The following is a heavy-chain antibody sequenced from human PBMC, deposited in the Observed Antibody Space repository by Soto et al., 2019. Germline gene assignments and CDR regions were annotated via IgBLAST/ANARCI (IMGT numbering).Heavy chain of an antibody. J-gene: IGHJ3*02. CDR3: ERAQDGTTGAFDI. D-gene: IGHD1-1*01. CDR1: GFTFSSYS. CDR2: ISSSSSYI. V-gene: IGHV3-21*01. Sequence: EVQLVESGGGLVKPGGSLRLSCAASGFTFSSYSMNWVRQAPGKGLEWVSSISSSSSYIYYADSVKGRFTISRDNAKNALYLQMNSRRAEDTAVYYCERAQDGTTGAFDIWGQWTMFTVSS.